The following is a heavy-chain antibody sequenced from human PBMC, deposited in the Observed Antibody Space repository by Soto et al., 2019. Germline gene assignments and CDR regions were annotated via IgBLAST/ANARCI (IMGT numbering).Heavy chain of an antibody. CDR1: GFTFSSYA. J-gene: IGHJ4*02. Sequence: GGSLRLSCAASGFTFSSYAMSWVRQAPGKGLEWVSAISGSGGSTYYADSVKGRFTISRDNSKNTLYLQMNSLRAEDTAVCYCAGDTVTGTTIFDYWGQGTLVTVSS. CDR2: ISGSGGST. D-gene: IGHD4-17*01. CDR3: AGDTVTGTTIFDY. V-gene: IGHV3-23*01.